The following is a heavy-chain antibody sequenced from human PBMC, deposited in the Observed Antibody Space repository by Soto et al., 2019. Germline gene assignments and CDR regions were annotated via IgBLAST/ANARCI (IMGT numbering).Heavy chain of an antibody. V-gene: IGHV3-21*01. CDR2: ISSSSRYI. D-gene: IGHD2-15*01. J-gene: IGHJ5*02. Sequence: GGPLRLSCATSGFSFTPYDMNWVRQAPGKGLEWVSSISSSSRYIYYADSVKGRFTISRDNAKRSLYLQMMSLTAEDTAIYYCVRGGGGGLFDPWGQGTMVTVSS. CDR1: GFSFTPYD. CDR3: VRGGGGGLFDP.